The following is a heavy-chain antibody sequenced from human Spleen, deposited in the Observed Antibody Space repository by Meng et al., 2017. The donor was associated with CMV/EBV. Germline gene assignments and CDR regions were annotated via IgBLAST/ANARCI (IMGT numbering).Heavy chain of an antibody. V-gene: IGHV3-30*03. D-gene: IGHD2-21*01. CDR2: IRYDGSKD. CDR3: ARNLGGCTSFDCRGDVFDL. CDR1: FSRSA. Sequence: FSRSAMHWVRPTPGKGLDWVALIRYDGSKDYDVVFVKGRFTISRNNSKNTLYLQMNSLTAEDTAVYYCARNLGGCTSFDCRGDVFDLWGQGTMVTVSS. J-gene: IGHJ3*01.